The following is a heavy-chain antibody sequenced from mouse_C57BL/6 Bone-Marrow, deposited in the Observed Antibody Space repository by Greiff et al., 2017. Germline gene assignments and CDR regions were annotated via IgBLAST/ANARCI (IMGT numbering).Heavy chain of an antibody. CDR2: IWWDDDK. CDR3: ARSLLRDY. J-gene: IGHJ2*01. V-gene: IGHV8-8*01. Sequence: QVTLKVCGPGILQPSQTLSLTCSFSGFSLSTFGLGVGWIRQPSGQGLEWLAHIWWDDDKYYNPALKRRRTISKATSKNQRCLKSANADTADTATCDCARSLLRDYGGQGTTLTVSS. D-gene: IGHD1-2*01. CDR1: GFSLSTFGLG.